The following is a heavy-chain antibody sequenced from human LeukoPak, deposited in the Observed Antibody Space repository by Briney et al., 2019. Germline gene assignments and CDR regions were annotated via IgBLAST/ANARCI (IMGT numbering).Heavy chain of an antibody. CDR3: ARDLPDEGVVVPAARGDGNWFDP. Sequence: SETLSLTCAVYGGSFSGYYWRWIRQPPGKGLEGIGEINHSGSTNYHPSLKSRVTISVDTSKNQFSLKLSSVTAADTAVYYCARDLPDEGVVVPAARGDGNWFDPWGQGTLVTVSS. D-gene: IGHD2-2*01. CDR1: GGSFSGYY. V-gene: IGHV4-34*01. J-gene: IGHJ5*02. CDR2: INHSGST.